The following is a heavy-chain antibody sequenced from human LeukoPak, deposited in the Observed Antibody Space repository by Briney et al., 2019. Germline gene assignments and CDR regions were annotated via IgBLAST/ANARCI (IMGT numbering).Heavy chain of an antibody. D-gene: IGHD4-17*01. V-gene: IGHV1-69*13. J-gene: IGHJ5*02. CDR2: IIPIFGTA. Sequence: SVKVSCKASGGTFSSYAISWVRQAPGQGLEWMGGIIPIFGTANYAQKFQGRVTITADESTSTAYMELSSLRSEDTAVYYCAREATVLNWFDPWGQGSLVTVSS. CDR1: GGTFSSYA. CDR3: AREATVLNWFDP.